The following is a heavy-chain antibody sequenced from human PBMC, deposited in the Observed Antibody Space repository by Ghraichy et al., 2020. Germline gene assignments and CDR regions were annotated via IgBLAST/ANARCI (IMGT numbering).Heavy chain of an antibody. V-gene: IGHV3-23*01. CDR2: ISGSGGST. J-gene: IGHJ6*02. D-gene: IGHD3-10*01. CDR3: AKAKYMMVHYYYYGMDV. CDR1: GFTFSSYA. Sequence: GESLNISCAASGFTFSSYAMSWVRQAPGKGLEWVSAISGSGGSTYYADSVKGRFTISRDNSKNTLYLQMNSLRAEDTAVYYCAKAKYMMVHYYYYGMDVWGQGTTVTVSS.